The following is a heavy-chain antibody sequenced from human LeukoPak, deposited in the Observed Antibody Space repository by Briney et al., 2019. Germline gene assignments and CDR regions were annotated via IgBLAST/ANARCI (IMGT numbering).Heavy chain of an antibody. D-gene: IGHD1-26*01. V-gene: IGHV3-21*01. J-gene: IGHJ4*02. CDR3: ARARSSGSYQEAIDY. CDR1: GFTFSSYS. CDR2: ISSSSSYI. Sequence: PGGSLRLSCAASGFTFSSYSMNSVRQAPGKGLEWVSSISSSSSYIYYADSVKGRFTISRDNAKNSLYLQMNSLRAEDTAVYYCARARSSGSYQEAIDYWGQGTLVTVSS.